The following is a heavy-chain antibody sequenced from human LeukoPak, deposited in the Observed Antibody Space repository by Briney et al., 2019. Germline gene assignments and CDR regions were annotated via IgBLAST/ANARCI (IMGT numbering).Heavy chain of an antibody. J-gene: IGHJ4*02. CDR2: IYSGGST. Sequence: GGSLRLSCAASGFTVSSNYMSWVRQAPGKGLEWVSVIYSGGSTYYADSVKGRFTISRDNSKNTLYLQMNSLRAEDTAVYYCASGRGIAAAGYLFDYWGQGTLVTVSS. CDR3: ASGRGIAAAGYLFDY. CDR1: GFTVSSNY. D-gene: IGHD6-13*01. V-gene: IGHV3-66*01.